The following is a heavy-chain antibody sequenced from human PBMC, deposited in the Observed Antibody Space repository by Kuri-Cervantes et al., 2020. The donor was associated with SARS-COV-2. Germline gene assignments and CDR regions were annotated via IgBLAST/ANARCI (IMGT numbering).Heavy chain of an antibody. CDR2: ISGSGGST. CDR3: AKKYSGRDGIDY. Sequence: GESLKISCTASGFNFSNFHMSWVRQAPGKGLEWVSAISGSGGSTYYADSVKGRFTISRDNSKNTLYLQMNSLRAEDTAVYYCAKKYSGRDGIDYWGQGTLVTVSS. CDR1: GFNFSNFH. D-gene: IGHD5-12*01. V-gene: IGHV3-23*01. J-gene: IGHJ4*02.